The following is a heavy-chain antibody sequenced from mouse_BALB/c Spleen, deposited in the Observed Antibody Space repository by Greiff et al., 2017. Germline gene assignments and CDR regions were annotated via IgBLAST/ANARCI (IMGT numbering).Heavy chain of an antibody. V-gene: IGHV6-6*02. CDR1: GFTFSNYW. CDR2: IRLKSNNYAT. J-gene: IGHJ1*01. Sequence: EVKVEESGGGLVQPGGSMKLSCVASGFTFSNYWMNWVRQSPEKGLEWVAEIRLKSNNYATHYAESVKGRFTISRDDSKSSVYLQMNNLRAEDTGIYYCTRAVDWYFDVWGAGTTVTVSS. CDR3: TRAVDWYFDV. D-gene: IGHD1-1*01.